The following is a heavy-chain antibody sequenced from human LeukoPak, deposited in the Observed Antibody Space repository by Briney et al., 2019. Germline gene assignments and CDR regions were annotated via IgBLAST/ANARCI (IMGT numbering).Heavy chain of an antibody. Sequence: PSETLSLTCTVSGGSISSYYWSWIRQPAGKGLEWSGRIYTSGSTNYNPSLKSRVTMSVDTSKNQFSLKLSSVTAADTAVYYCARGSGTTSDYYYMDVWGKGTTVTVSS. CDR3: ARGSGTTSDYYYMDV. D-gene: IGHD1-7*01. CDR1: GGSISSYY. V-gene: IGHV4-4*07. J-gene: IGHJ6*03. CDR2: IYTSGST.